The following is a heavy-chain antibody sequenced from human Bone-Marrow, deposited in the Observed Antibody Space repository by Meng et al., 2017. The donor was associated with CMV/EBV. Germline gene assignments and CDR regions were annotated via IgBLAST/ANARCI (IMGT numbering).Heavy chain of an antibody. CDR1: GFTCSADG. D-gene: IGHD6-13*01. J-gene: IGHJ4*02. V-gene: IGHV3-30*02. CDR3: ARGEAGTHFDN. CDR2: IRYDGSHQ. Sequence: GESLKISCVASGFTCSADGRHWVRQPPGKGLQWVAFIRYDGSHQYYEDSVKGRFTISRDNSRNTLYLQMNSLRTDGTAVYYCARGEAGTHFDNWGQGTLVTVSS.